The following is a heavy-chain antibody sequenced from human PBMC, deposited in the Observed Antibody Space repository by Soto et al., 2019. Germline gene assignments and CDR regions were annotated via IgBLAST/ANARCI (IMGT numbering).Heavy chain of an antibody. D-gene: IGHD3-22*01. CDR1: GGTFSSYA. CDR2: IIPIFGTA. J-gene: IGHJ4*02. V-gene: IGHV1-69*12. CDR3: ARDGPPSTYYYDSSGYIFDY. Sequence: QVQLVQSGAEVKKPGSSVKVSCKASGGTFSSYAISWVRQAPGQGLEWMGGIIPIFGTANYAQKFQGRVTITADESTSTAYMELSSLRSEDTAVYYCARDGPPSTYYYDSSGYIFDYWGQGTLVTVSS.